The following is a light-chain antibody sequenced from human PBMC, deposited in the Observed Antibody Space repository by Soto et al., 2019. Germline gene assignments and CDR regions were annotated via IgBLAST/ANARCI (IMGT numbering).Light chain of an antibody. CDR3: QHYYSLPYT. V-gene: IGKV1-33*01. CDR1: QGISKD. CDR2: ATS. J-gene: IGKJ2*01. Sequence: DIQMTQSPSSLSASVGDRVTITCQASQGISKDLNWYQKKPGKAPKLLIYATSNLAAGVPSRFSGGTSATDFTFTISTLQPEDIATYYCQHYYSLPYTFGQGTKLEI.